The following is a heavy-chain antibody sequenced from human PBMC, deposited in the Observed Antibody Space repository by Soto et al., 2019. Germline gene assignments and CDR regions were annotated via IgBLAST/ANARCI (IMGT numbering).Heavy chain of an antibody. Sequence: QVQLVQSGAEVKKPGASVKVSCKASGYTFTSYDINWGRQATGQGLEWMGWMNPNSGNTGYAQKFQGRVTMTRNTSISTAYMELSSLRSEDTAVYYCARWPDGYYYYGMDVWVQGTTVTVSS. CDR2: MNPNSGNT. CDR3: ARWPDGYYYYGMDV. J-gene: IGHJ6*02. CDR1: GYTFTSYD. V-gene: IGHV1-8*01.